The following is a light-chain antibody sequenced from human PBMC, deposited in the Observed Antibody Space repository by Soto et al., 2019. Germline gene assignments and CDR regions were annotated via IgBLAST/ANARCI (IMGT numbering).Light chain of an antibody. V-gene: IGKV3-20*01. CDR2: GGS. CDR3: QHFSNSPPWT. Sequence: EIVLTQSPGTLSLSPGERATLSCRASQSFSNIYLAWYQQKPGQAPRLLICGGSSRATGIPERFSGSGSGTDFTLTISRLEPEDFAVYYCQHFSNSPPWTFGQGTKVEIK. J-gene: IGKJ1*01. CDR1: QSFSNIY.